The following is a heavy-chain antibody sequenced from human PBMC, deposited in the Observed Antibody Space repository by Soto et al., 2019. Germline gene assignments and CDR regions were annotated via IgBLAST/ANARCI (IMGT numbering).Heavy chain of an antibody. J-gene: IGHJ4*02. Sequence: ASVKVSCKVSGFALSELSIHWVRQAPGKGLEWVGSFDPEDGKPFYAQKLQARVTMTEDTSIHTAYLELRSLGSDDTAVYYCATGHFWTAYYIDTRGLGTMVTVSS. V-gene: IGHV1-24*01. CDR1: GFALSELS. CDR2: FDPEDGKP. D-gene: IGHD3-3*02. CDR3: ATGHFWTAYYIDT.